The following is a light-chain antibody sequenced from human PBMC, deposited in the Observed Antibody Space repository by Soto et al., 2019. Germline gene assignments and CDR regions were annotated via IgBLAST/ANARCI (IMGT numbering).Light chain of an antibody. CDR1: QNVGNN. CDR2: GAS. CDR3: QQYGSSGT. V-gene: IGKV3-15*01. Sequence: EIVMTQSPATLSVSPGERATLSCRASQNVGNNLVWYQQKPGQAPRLLIYGASTRAAGIPDRFSGSGSGTEFTLTISRLEPEDFAVYYCQQYGSSGTFGQGTKVDIK. J-gene: IGKJ1*01.